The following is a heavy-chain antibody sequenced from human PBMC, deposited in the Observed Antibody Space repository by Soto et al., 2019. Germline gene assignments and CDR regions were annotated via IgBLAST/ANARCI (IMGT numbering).Heavy chain of an antibody. J-gene: IGHJ1*01. V-gene: IGHV4-59*01. Sequence: SETLSLTCTVSGGSISSYYWSWIRQPPGKGLEWIGYIYYSGSTNYNPSLKSRVTISVDTSKNQFSLKLSSVTAADTAVYYCARFDYYYSSDYLDLGSKWGQGTLVIVSA. CDR1: GGSISSYY. D-gene: IGHD3-22*01. CDR3: ARFDYYYSSDYLDLGSK. CDR2: IYYSGST.